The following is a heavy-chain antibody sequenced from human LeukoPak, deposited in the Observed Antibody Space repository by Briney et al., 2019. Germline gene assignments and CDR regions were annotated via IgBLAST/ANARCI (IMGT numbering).Heavy chain of an antibody. CDR2: IRYDGSNK. Sequence: GGSLRLSCAASGFTFSSYGMHWGRQAPGKGLEWVAFIRYDGSNKYYADSVKGRFTISRDNAKNTLYLQMNSLRAEDTAVYYCVRDFRFLDDYWGQGTLVTVSS. J-gene: IGHJ4*02. CDR1: GFTFSSYG. V-gene: IGHV3-30*02. D-gene: IGHD3-3*01. CDR3: VRDFRFLDDY.